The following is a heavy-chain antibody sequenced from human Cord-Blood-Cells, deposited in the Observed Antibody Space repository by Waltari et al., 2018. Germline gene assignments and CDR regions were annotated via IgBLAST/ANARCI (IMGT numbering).Heavy chain of an antibody. CDR2: IYYRGST. CDR3: AREAEALLDAFDI. V-gene: IGHV4-30-4*08. Sequence: QVQLQESGPGLVKPSQTLSLTCTVSGGSISSGDYYWSWIRQPPGKGLEWIGYIYYRGSTYYNPSLKSRVTISVDTSKNQFSLKLSSVTAADTAMYYCAREAEALLDAFDIWGQWTMVTVSS. J-gene: IGHJ3*02. CDR1: GGSISSGDYY. D-gene: IGHD2-21*01.